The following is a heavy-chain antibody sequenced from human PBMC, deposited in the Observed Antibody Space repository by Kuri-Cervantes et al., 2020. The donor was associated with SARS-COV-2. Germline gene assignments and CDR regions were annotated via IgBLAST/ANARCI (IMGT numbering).Heavy chain of an antibody. J-gene: IGHJ4*02. CDR2: ISSSSSYI. CDR3: ASQGAVY. V-gene: IGHV3-21*01. Sequence: LSLTCAASGFTFSSYSMNWVRQAPGKGLEWVSSISSSSSYIYYADSVKGRFTIPRDNAKNSLYLQMNSLRAEDTAVYYCASQGAVYWGQGTLVTVSS. D-gene: IGHD1-26*01. CDR1: GFTFSSYS.